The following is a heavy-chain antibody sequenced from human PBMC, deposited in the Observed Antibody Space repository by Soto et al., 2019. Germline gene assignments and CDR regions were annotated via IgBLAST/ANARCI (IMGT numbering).Heavy chain of an antibody. CDR2: ISAYNGNT. Sequence: GASVKASCKASGYTFTRYGISWVRQAPGQGLEWMGWISAYNGNTNYAQKLQGRVTMTTDTSTSTAYMELRSLRSDDTAVYYCARDLEYCSSTSCYGPLDYWGQGTLVTVSS. CDR1: GYTFTRYG. CDR3: ARDLEYCSSTSCYGPLDY. J-gene: IGHJ4*02. V-gene: IGHV1-18*01. D-gene: IGHD2-2*01.